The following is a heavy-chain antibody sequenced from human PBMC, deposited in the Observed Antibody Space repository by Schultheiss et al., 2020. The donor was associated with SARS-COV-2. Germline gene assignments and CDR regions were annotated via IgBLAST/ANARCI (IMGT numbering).Heavy chain of an antibody. D-gene: IGHD2-15*01. Sequence: GGSLRLSCSDSGFTLSRYSMNWVRQAPGKGLEWVSSITSTSLYIYYADSVKGRFTISRDNSKNTLYLQMNSLRAEDTAVYYCAREVRYCSGGSCYSGAGLRWGQGTLVTVSS. CDR1: GFTLSRYS. CDR2: ITSTSLYI. CDR3: AREVRYCSGGSCYSGAGLR. J-gene: IGHJ4*02. V-gene: IGHV3-21*01.